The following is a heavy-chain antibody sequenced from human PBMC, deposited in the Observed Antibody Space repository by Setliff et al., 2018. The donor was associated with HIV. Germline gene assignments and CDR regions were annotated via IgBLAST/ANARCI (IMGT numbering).Heavy chain of an antibody. J-gene: IGHJ4*02. D-gene: IGHD4-17*01. CDR1: GFSDSGFTFSDYY. CDR2: ISSISSYI. V-gene: IGHV3-11*03. Sequence: GGSLRLSCTVSGFSDSGFTFSDYYMSWIRQAPGKGLEWISYISSISSYINYADSVRGRFTISRDNAKNSLYLELNNLRVEDTAVYYCVKGRLRENYDRGQGTLVTVSS. CDR3: VKGRLRENYD.